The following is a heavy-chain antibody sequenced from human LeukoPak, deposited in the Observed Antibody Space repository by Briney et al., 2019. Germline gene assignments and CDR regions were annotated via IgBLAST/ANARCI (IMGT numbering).Heavy chain of an antibody. CDR3: ARDWTKGLDDAFDI. CDR1: GFTFSSYE. D-gene: IGHD5-12*01. Sequence: GGSLRLSCAASGFTFSSYEMNWVRQAPGKGVEWVSYISSSGGAIYYADSVKGRFTLFRDKAKNSLDLQMNSLRAEDTAVYYYARDWTKGLDDAFDIWGRGTMVTVSS. J-gene: IGHJ3*02. CDR2: ISSSGGAI. V-gene: IGHV3-48*03.